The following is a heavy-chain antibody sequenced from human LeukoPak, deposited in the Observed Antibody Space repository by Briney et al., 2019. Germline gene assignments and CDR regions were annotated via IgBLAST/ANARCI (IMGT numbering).Heavy chain of an antibody. CDR1: GFTFEYYT. Sequence: GGSLRLSCAASGFTFEYYTMHWVRQGPGKGLEWVSLITWDGGSTSYAASVKGRFTISRDNSKNSLYLQMNNLRTEDTALYYCAKDKPSTVLGYGLDSWGQGTLVTVSS. CDR3: AKDKPSTVLGYGLDS. V-gene: IGHV3-43*01. D-gene: IGHD5-18*01. J-gene: IGHJ4*02. CDR2: ITWDGGST.